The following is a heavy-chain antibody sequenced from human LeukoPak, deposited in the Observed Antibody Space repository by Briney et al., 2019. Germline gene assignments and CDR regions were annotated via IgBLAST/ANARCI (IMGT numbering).Heavy chain of an antibody. CDR1: GFTFGDYG. CDR3: AKAPTATVVFFES. V-gene: IGHV3-23*01. Sequence: GGSLRPSCVGYGFTFGDYGMSWVRQAPGDGLEWVSSFSASGGSTYYADSVKGRFTISRDNSKNIMFLQMNSLRAEDTAIYYCAKAPTATVVFFESWGQGSLVIVSS. CDR2: FSASGGST. J-gene: IGHJ4*02. D-gene: IGHD2-8*02.